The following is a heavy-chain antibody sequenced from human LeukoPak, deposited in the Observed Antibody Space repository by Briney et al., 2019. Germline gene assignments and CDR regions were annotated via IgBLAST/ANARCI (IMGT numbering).Heavy chain of an antibody. J-gene: IGHJ4*02. Sequence: GGSLRLSCAASGFTFSSYGMHWVRQAPGKGLEWVAVISYDGSNKYYADSVKGRFTISRDNSKNTLYLQMNSLGAEDTAVYYCAKGRCSTSCYGIDYFDYWGQGTLVTVSS. D-gene: IGHD2-2*01. CDR1: GFTFSSYG. CDR2: ISYDGSNK. V-gene: IGHV3-30*18. CDR3: AKGRCSTSCYGIDYFDY.